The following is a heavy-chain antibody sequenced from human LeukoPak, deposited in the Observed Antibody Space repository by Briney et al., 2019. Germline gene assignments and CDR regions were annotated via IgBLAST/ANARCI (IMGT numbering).Heavy chain of an antibody. CDR2: IHPNDAST. CDR1: GYSFASYW. J-gene: IGHJ4*02. D-gene: IGHD7-27*01. CDR3: ARHNNWGFDY. V-gene: IGHV5-51*01. Sequence: GESLQISCKASGYSFASYWIGWVRQMSGKGLEWMAIIHPNDASTKYSPSFQGQVTISADKSINTAYLQWSTLKASDTAIYYCARHNNWGFDYWDRGTLLTVSS.